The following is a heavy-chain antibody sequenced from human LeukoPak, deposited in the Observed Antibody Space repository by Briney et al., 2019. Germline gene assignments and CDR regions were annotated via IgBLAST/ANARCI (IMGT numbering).Heavy chain of an antibody. CDR1: NYFISGGHY. CDR3: ASLARITRSAFDI. CDR2: MDHIGRS. Sequence: SETLSLTCSVSNYFISGGHYWAWIRQPPGKGLELNGSMDHIGRSYYNPSLKSRVTISVDTSKNQFSLKLSSVTAADTAVYYCASLARITRSAFDIWGQGTMVTVSS. D-gene: IGHD3-10*01. J-gene: IGHJ3*02. V-gene: IGHV4-38-2*02.